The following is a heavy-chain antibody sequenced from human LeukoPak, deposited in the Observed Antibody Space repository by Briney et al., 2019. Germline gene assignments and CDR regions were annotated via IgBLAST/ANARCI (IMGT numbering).Heavy chain of an antibody. CDR2: ISSSATYI. D-gene: IGHD4-17*01. CDR1: GFTFSSYT. V-gene: IGHV3-21*01. CDR3: ATWDDYGDYVAFDY. Sequence: GGSLRLSCAGSGFTFSSYTMHWVRQAPGKGLEWVSSISSSATYICYADSVRGRFTISRDDAKNSLFLHMNSLRAEDTALYYCATWDDYGDYVAFDYWGQGTLVTVSS. J-gene: IGHJ4*02.